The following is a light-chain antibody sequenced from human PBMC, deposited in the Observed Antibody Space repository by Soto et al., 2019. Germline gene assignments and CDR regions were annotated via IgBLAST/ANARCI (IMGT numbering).Light chain of an antibody. CDR3: QQYAVSPIT. J-gene: IGKJ4*01. CDR1: QSVGNNY. V-gene: IGKV3-20*01. Sequence: EIVLTQSPGTLSLSPGERATVSCRASQSVGNNYLGWFQQKPGQAPRLLIHDASSRATGIPDRFSGSVSVTDFTLTITSLAPEDFAVYYCQQYAVSPITFGGGTKVEIK. CDR2: DAS.